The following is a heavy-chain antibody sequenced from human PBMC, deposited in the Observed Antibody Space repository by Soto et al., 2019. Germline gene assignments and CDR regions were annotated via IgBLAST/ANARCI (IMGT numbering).Heavy chain of an antibody. J-gene: IGHJ3*01. CDR1: GFTFSDNL. V-gene: IGHV1-3*01. CDR3: TRDRISIGQRAKEAFDV. Sequence: QVQLVQSGAELKKPGASVNISFTASGFTFSDNLINWVRQAPGQGLEWMGWLNPDTGNTRSSETFQGRVTISRHSSASIAYLELSALQNEATALYFWTRDRISIGQRAKEAFDVWGQGNMITVPS. CDR2: LNPDTGNT. D-gene: IGHD6-25*01.